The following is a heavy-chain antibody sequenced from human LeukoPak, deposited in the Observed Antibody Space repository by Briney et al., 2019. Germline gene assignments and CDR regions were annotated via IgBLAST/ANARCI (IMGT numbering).Heavy chain of an antibody. D-gene: IGHD3-10*01. V-gene: IGHV3-30*03. J-gene: IGHJ4*02. CDR2: ISYDGSNK. CDR1: GFTFSSYA. CDR3: ATDGETFFDY. Sequence: GGSLRLSCAASGFTFSSYAMHWVRQAPGKGLEWVAVISYDGSNKYYADSVKGRFTISRDNSKNTLYLQMNSLRAEDTAVYYCATDGETFFDYWGQGTLVTVSS.